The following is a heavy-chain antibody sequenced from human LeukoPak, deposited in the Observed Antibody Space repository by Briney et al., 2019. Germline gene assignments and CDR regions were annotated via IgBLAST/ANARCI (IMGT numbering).Heavy chain of an antibody. V-gene: IGHV4-38-2*02. CDR3: ARDVDQQDFVY. Sequence: SETLALICTVSGYSISSGYNWGWIRQPPGKGLEWIGSIYHSGSTYYNPSLKSRVTISVDTSKNQFSLKLSSVTAADTAVYYCARDVDQQDFVYWGHLTLVTVSS. D-gene: IGHD2-15*01. CDR2: IYHSGST. CDR1: GYSISSGYN. J-gene: IGHJ4*01.